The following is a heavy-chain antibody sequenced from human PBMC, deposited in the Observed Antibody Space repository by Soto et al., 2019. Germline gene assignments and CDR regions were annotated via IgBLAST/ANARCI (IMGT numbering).Heavy chain of an antibody. Sequence: QVQLVQSGAEVKKPGASVKISCKASGYTFTRYTMNWVRQAPGQRLEWMGWINPDNGNTKSSHKFQDRVIITRDTSASTAYMDLSSLRSEETAVYYCTRGIATGQLDPWGQGILVTVSS. CDR1: GYTFTRYT. V-gene: IGHV1-3*01. CDR3: TRGIATGQLDP. J-gene: IGHJ5*02. CDR2: INPDNGNT. D-gene: IGHD2-15*01.